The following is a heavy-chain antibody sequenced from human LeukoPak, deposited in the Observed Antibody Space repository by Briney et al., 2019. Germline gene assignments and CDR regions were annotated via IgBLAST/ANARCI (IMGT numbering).Heavy chain of an antibody. Sequence: PSETLSLTCAVYGGSFSGYYWSWIRQPPGKGLEWIGEINHSGSTNYNPSLKSRVTISVDTSKNQFSLKLSSVTAADMAVYYCARARGGSRRSGSYSNYWGQGTLVTVSS. CDR1: GGSFSGYY. J-gene: IGHJ4*02. CDR2: INHSGST. D-gene: IGHD3-10*01. V-gene: IGHV4-34*01. CDR3: ARARGGSRRSGSYSNY.